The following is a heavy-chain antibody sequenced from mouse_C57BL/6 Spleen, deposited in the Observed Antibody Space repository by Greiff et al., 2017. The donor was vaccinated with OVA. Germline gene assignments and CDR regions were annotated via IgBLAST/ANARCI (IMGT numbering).Heavy chain of an antibody. CDR2: IDPSDSYT. V-gene: IGHV1-59*01. CDR3: AKFLTGTRAMDY. D-gene: IGHD4-1*01. J-gene: IGHJ4*01. CDR1: GYTFTSYW. Sequence: VQLQQPGAELVRPGTSVKLSCKASGYTFTSYWMHWVKQRPGQGLEWIGVIDPSDSYTNYNQKFKGKATLTVDTSSSTAYMQLSSLTSEDSAVYYCAKFLTGTRAMDYWGHGTSVTVSS.